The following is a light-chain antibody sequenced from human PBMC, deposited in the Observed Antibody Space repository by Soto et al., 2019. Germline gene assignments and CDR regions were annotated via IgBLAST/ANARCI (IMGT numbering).Light chain of an antibody. CDR3: QQLNSYPIT. CDR2: PAS. J-gene: IGKJ5*01. Sequence: DIQLTQSPSFLSASVGDRVTITCRASQDISRYLAWYQQKPGKAPKLLIYPASTLESGVPSRFSCSGSGTEFTLTISSLQPEDFATYYCQQLNSYPITFGQGTRLEIK. CDR1: QDISRY. V-gene: IGKV1-9*01.